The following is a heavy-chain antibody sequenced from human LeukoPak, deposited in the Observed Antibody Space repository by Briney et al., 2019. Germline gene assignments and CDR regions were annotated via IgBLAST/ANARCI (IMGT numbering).Heavy chain of an antibody. CDR3: AKRWRVGATLGYFDY. V-gene: IGHV1-2*02. J-gene: IGHJ4*02. D-gene: IGHD1-26*01. Sequence: ASVKVSCKTSGYTFTGYYMHWVRQAPGQGLEWMGWINPNSGGTNYAQKFQGRVTMTRDTSISTAYMELSRLRSDDTAVYYCAKRWRVGATLGYFDYWGQGTLVTVSS. CDR1: GYTFTGYY. CDR2: INPNSGGT.